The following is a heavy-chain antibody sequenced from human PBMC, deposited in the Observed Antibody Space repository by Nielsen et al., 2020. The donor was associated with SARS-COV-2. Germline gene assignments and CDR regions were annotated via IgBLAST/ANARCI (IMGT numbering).Heavy chain of an antibody. J-gene: IGHJ3*01. CDR3: ANDNAAV. CDR2: ISGDGGTT. Sequence: GESLKISCAASGLTFEDNAMHWVRQAPGKGLEWVSLISGDGGTTYCAVSVEGRFTISRDNSENSLYLQMNSLTADDTALYYCANDNAAVWGQGTMVTVSS. D-gene: IGHD6-25*01. V-gene: IGHV3-43*02. CDR1: GLTFEDNA.